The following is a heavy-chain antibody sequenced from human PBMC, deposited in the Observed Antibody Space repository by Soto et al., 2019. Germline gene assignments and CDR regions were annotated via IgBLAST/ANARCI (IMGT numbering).Heavy chain of an antibody. D-gene: IGHD6-25*01. CDR1: GYSFTKYW. Sequence: GESLKISCKGSGYSFTKYWIGWVRQMPGKGLEWMAIIYPDESDTRYSPSFQGQVTISADKSISTAYLQWSSLKASDTAMYYCGGPPAAVKYYYGRDXGGKGTRATVP. CDR2: IYPDESDT. V-gene: IGHV5-51*01. CDR3: GGPPAAVKYYYGRDX. J-gene: IGHJ6*04.